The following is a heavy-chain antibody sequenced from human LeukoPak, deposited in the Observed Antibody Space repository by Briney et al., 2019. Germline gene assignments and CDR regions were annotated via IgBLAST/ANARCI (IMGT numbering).Heavy chain of an antibody. Sequence: SETLSLTCTVSGRFISSYYWSWIRQPPGKGLEWIGYIYYSGSTNYNPSLKSRVTISVDTSKNQFSLKLSSVTAADTAVYYCAREVDYYDSSGYYRYFDYWGQGTLVTVSS. D-gene: IGHD3-22*01. CDR3: AREVDYYDSSGYYRYFDY. J-gene: IGHJ4*02. V-gene: IGHV4-59*01. CDR2: IYYSGST. CDR1: GRFISSYY.